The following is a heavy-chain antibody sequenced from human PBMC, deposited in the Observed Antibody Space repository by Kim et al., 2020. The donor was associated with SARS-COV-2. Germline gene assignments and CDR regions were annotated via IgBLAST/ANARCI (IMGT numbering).Heavy chain of an antibody. CDR3: ARDRTADYGDYGGYYFDY. CDR2: ISYDGSNK. V-gene: IGHV3-30*04. D-gene: IGHD4-17*01. Sequence: GGSLRLSCAASGFTFSSYAMHWVRQAPGKGLEWVAVISYDGSNKYYADSVKGRFTISRDNSKNTLYLQMNSLRAEDTAVYYCARDRTADYGDYGGYYFDYWGQGTLVTVSS. CDR1: GFTFSSYA. J-gene: IGHJ4*02.